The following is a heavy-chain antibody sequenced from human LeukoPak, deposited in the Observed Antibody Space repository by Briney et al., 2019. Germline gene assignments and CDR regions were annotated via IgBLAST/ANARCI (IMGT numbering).Heavy chain of an antibody. J-gene: IGHJ6*04. CDR3: AELGITMIGGV. CDR1: GFTFSSYE. D-gene: IGHD3-10*02. CDR2: ISSSGSTI. V-gene: IGHV3-48*03. Sequence: GGSLRLSCAASGFTFSSYEMNWVRQAPGKGLEWASYISSSGSTIYYADSVKGRFTISRDNTKNSLYLQMNSLRAEDTAVYYCAELGITMIGGVWGKGTTVTISS.